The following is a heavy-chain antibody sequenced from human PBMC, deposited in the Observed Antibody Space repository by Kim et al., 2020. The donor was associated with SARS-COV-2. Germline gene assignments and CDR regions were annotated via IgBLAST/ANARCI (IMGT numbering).Heavy chain of an antibody. Sequence: SETLSLTCTVSGGSISSYYWSWIRQPPGKGLEWIGYIYYSGSTNNNPSLKSRVTISVDTSKNQFSLKLSSVTAADTAGYYCSRAGDGWTHGYYGMDVWGQGTTVTLS. CDR3: SRAGDGWTHGYYGMDV. CDR1: GGSISSYY. J-gene: IGHJ6*02. V-gene: IGHV4-59*01. D-gene: IGHD6-19*01. CDR2: IYYSGST.